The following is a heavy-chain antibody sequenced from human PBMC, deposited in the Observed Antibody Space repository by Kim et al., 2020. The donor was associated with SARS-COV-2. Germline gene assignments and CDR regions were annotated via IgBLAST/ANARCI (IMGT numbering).Heavy chain of an antibody. CDR1: GGSFSGYY. V-gene: IGHV4-34*01. CDR2: INHSGST. D-gene: IGHD6-13*01. Sequence: SETLSLTCAVYGGSFSGYYWSWIRQPPGKGLEWIGEINHSGSTNYNPSLKSRVTISVDTSKNQFSLKLSSVTAADTAVYYCARVSPAACRGYFDYWGEGTLVTVSS. J-gene: IGHJ4*02. CDR3: ARVSPAACRGYFDY.